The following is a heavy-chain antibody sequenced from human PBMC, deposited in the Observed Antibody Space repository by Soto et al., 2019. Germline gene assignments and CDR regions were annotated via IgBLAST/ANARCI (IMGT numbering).Heavy chain of an antibody. CDR3: AREDVDTDYFDY. D-gene: IGHD5-18*01. CDR2: IYYSGST. V-gene: IGHV4-59*01. J-gene: IGHJ4*02. Sequence: SETLSLTCTVSGGSTSSYYWSWIRQPPGKGLEWIGYIYYSGSTNYNPSLKSRVTISVDTSKNQFSLKLSSVTAADTAVYYCAREDVDTDYFDYWGQGTLVTVSS. CDR1: GGSTSSYY.